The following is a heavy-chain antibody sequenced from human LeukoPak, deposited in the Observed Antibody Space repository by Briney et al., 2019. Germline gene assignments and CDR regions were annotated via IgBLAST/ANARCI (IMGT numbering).Heavy chain of an antibody. CDR2: IYYSGST. V-gene: IGHV4-59*01. Sequence: SETLSLTCTVSGGSISSYYWSWIRQPPGKGLEWIGYIYYSGSTKYNPSLKSRVTISVDTSKNQFSLKLSSVTAADTAVYYCARGGSYVWGSYRLKSWFDPWGQGTLVTVSS. D-gene: IGHD3-16*02. CDR3: ARGGSYVWGSYRLKSWFDP. CDR1: GGSISSYY. J-gene: IGHJ5*02.